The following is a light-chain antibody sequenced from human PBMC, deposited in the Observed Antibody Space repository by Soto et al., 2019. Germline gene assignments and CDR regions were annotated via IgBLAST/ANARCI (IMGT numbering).Light chain of an antibody. Sequence: DIQMTQSPSTLSASVGDRVTITCRASQSISSWLAWYQQKPGKAPNLLIYMASTLESGVPSRFSGSGSGTEFTLTITSLQPDDFATYYCQQYNVYPPTFGQGTKWIS. J-gene: IGKJ1*01. V-gene: IGKV1-5*03. CDR1: QSISSW. CDR2: MAS. CDR3: QQYNVYPPT.